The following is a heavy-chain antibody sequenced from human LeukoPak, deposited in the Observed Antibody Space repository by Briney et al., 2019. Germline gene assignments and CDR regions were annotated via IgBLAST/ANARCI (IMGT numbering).Heavy chain of an antibody. CDR3: ARGWLAETTVVTPYNY. CDR2: ITPIFRTP. V-gene: IGHV1-69*13. Sequence: EASVKVSCKASGGTFGSTTINWVRQAPGQGLEWMGGITPIFRTPNYAQKFQGRVTITAVESMSTAYMELSSLRSEDTAVYYCARGWLAETTVVTPYNYWGQGTLVTVSS. D-gene: IGHD2-21*02. CDR1: GGTFGSTT. J-gene: IGHJ4*02.